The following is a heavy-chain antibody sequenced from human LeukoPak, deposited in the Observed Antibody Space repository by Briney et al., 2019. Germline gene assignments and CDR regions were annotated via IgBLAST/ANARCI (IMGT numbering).Heavy chain of an antibody. Sequence: SETLSLTCAVYGGSFSGYYWSWIRQPPGKGLERIGEINHSGSTNYNPSLKSRVTISVDTSKNQFSLKLSSVTAADTAVYYCARGIPRYCSGGSCYSGDYYYYYYMDVWGKGTTVTVSS. CDR1: GGSFSGYY. V-gene: IGHV4-34*01. CDR3: ARGIPRYCSGGSCYSGDYYYYYYMDV. D-gene: IGHD2-15*01. J-gene: IGHJ6*03. CDR2: INHSGST.